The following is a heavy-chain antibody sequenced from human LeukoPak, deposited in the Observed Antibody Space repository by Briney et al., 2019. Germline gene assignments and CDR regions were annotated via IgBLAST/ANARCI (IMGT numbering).Heavy chain of an antibody. D-gene: IGHD4-17*01. CDR2: ISTYNGNT. CDR3: ARSGGWAYGDYDGFIAFDI. V-gene: IGHV1-18*04. CDR1: GYTFTAYY. J-gene: IGHJ3*02. Sequence: ASVKVSCKASGYTFTAYYVHWVRQAPGQGLEWMGWISTYNGNTNYAQKLQGRVTMTTDTSTSTAYMELRSLRSDDTAVYYCARSGGWAYGDYDGFIAFDIWGQGTMVTVSS.